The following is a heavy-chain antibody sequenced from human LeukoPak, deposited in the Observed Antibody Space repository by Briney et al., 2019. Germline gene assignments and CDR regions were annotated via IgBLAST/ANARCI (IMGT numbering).Heavy chain of an antibody. CDR3: AKSSLVTPYDY. Sequence: PGGSLRLSCAASGFTFSGYAMSWVRQAPGKGLEWVSSISGSGGSTYYADYVKGRFTISRDNSKNTLDLQMNSLRAEDTAVYYCAKSSLVTPYDYWGQGTLVSVSS. CDR2: ISGSGGST. D-gene: IGHD2-15*01. V-gene: IGHV3-23*01. J-gene: IGHJ4*02. CDR1: GFTFSGYA.